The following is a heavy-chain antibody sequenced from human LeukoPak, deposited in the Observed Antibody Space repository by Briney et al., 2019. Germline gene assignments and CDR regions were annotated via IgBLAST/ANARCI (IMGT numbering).Heavy chain of an antibody. V-gene: IGHV4-39*01. CDR2: IYYSGST. J-gene: IGHJ4*02. Sequence: PSETLSLTCTVSGGSISSSSYYWGWIRQPPGKGLEWIGSIYYSGSTYYNPSLKSRVTISVDTSKNQFSLKLSSVTAADTAVYYCARHLDGAAADHWGQGTLVTVSS. CDR1: GGSISSSSYY. D-gene: IGHD6-13*01. CDR3: ARHLDGAAADH.